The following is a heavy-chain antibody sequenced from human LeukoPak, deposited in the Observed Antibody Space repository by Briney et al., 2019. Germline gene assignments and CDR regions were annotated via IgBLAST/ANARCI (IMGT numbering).Heavy chain of an antibody. CDR1: GGSISSYY. Sequence: SETLSLTCTVSGGSISSYYWSWIRQPAGKGLEWIGGMYTSGITNYNPSLKSRVTVSVDTSKNQFSLTLSSVTAADTAVYYCARDPESWRGFDYWGQGTLVTVSS. V-gene: IGHV4-4*07. J-gene: IGHJ4*02. D-gene: IGHD2/OR15-2a*01. CDR2: MYTSGIT. CDR3: ARDPESWRGFDY.